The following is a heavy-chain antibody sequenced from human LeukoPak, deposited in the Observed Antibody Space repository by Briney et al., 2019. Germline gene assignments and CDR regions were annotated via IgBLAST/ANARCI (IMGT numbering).Heavy chain of an antibody. CDR3: ARGADFWSGYSHGHYFDY. J-gene: IGHJ4*02. CDR2: IYTSGST. CDR1: GGSISSYY. D-gene: IGHD3-3*01. V-gene: IGHV4-4*07. Sequence: SETLSLTCTVSGGSISSYYWSWIRQPAGKGLEWIGRIYTSGSTSYNPSLKSRVTMSVDTSKNQFSLKLSSVTAADTAVYYCARGADFWSGYSHGHYFDYWGQGTLVTVSS.